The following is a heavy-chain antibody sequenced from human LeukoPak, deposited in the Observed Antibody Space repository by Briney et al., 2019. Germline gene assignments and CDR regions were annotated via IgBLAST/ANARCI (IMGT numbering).Heavy chain of an antibody. D-gene: IGHD6-19*01. CDR2: IYYDGNT. Sequence: SETLSLTCTVSGCSISSFYWTWVRQPPGKGLEWIGYIYYDGNTNYNPSLRSRVTISVDTSKNQFSLKLSSVTAADTAVYHCARGGWSLDSWGQGTLVTVSS. CDR1: GCSISSFY. CDR3: ARGGWSLDS. V-gene: IGHV4-59*01. J-gene: IGHJ4*02.